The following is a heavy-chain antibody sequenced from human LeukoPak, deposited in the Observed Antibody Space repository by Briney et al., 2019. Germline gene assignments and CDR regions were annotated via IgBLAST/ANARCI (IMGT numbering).Heavy chain of an antibody. Sequence: ASVKVSCKASGYNFPGYYVHWVRQAPGQGLEWMGWISAYTDNTNYAQKLQGRVTMTTDTSTSTAYMELRSLRSDDTAVYYCARDLDARDAFDIWGQGTMVTVSS. D-gene: IGHD2-8*01. V-gene: IGHV1-18*04. CDR3: ARDLDARDAFDI. CDR1: GYNFPGYY. CDR2: ISAYTDNT. J-gene: IGHJ3*02.